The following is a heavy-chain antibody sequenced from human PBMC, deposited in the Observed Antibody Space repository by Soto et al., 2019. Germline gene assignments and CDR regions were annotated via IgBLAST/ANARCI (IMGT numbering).Heavy chain of an antibody. Sequence: ASVKGSFKASGYTFTRSYIHWVRQAPGQGLEWMGIFNPSGGGTTYAQKFQGRVTMTKDTSTSTVYMELSSLRSEDTAVYYCARGGWYNWKPFDYWGQGTLVTVSS. CDR1: GYTFTRSY. J-gene: IGHJ4*02. D-gene: IGHD1-20*01. CDR3: ARGGWYNWKPFDY. V-gene: IGHV1-46*01. CDR2: FNPSGGGT.